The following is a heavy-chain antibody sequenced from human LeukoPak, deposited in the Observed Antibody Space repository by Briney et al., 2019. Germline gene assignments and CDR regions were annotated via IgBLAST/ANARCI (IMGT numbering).Heavy chain of an antibody. D-gene: IGHD2-21*01. J-gene: IGHJ4*02. CDR3: ARDSRIRFDY. Sequence: PGGSLRLSCAVSGFTLSSYAMNWVRQAPGKGLEWVSTIRDNGGITYYADSVKGRFTISRDNAKNSLYLQMNSLRAEDTAVYYCARDSRIRFDYWGQGTLVTVSS. V-gene: IGHV3-21*04. CDR2: IRDNGGIT. CDR1: GFTLSSYA.